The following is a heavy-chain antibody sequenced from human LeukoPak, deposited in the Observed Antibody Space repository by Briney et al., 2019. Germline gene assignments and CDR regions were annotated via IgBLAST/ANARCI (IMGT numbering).Heavy chain of an antibody. D-gene: IGHD3-22*01. Sequence: SETLSLTCTVSGGSISSYYWSWIRQPAGKGLEWIGRIYTSGSTNYNPSLKSRVTMSVDTSKNQFSLKLSSVTAADTAVYYCARELRDSSGYYRDAFDIRGKGTMVTVSS. CDR1: GGSISSYY. CDR3: ARELRDSSGYYRDAFDI. J-gene: IGHJ3*02. CDR2: IYTSGST. V-gene: IGHV4-4*07.